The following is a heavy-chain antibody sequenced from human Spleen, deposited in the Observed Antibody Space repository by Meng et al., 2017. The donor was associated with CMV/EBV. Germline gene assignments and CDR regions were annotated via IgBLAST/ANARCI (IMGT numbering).Heavy chain of an antibody. J-gene: IGHJ4*02. D-gene: IGHD3-9*01. V-gene: IGHV4-61*01. CDR2: IYYSGST. CDR3: VRDYYDILTGYYTLDY. Sequence: VSVRSSTYYWSWIRQPPGKGLEWIGYIYYSGSTNYNPSLKSRVTISVDTSKNQFSLKLSSVTAADTAVYYCVRDYYDILTGYYTLDYWGQGTLVTVSS. CDR1: VSVRSSTYY.